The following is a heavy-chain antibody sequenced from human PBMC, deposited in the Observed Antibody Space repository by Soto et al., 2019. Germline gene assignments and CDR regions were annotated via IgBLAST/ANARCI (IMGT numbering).Heavy chain of an antibody. Sequence: QVQLVQSGAEVKKPGPSVKVSCKASGYTFTSYAMHWVRQAPGQRLEWMGWINAGNGNTKYSQKFQGRVTITRDTSASTAYMELSSLRSEDTAVYYCARDLQSYDILTGYRYGMDVWGQGTTVTVSS. D-gene: IGHD3-9*01. CDR3: ARDLQSYDILTGYRYGMDV. CDR1: GYTFTSYA. CDR2: INAGNGNT. J-gene: IGHJ6*02. V-gene: IGHV1-3*01.